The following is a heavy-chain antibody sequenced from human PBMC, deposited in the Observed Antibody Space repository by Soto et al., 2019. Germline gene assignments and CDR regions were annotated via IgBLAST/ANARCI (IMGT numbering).Heavy chain of an antibody. J-gene: IGHJ6*02. CDR1: GFTFNMFA. V-gene: IGHV3-33*07. CDR2: LWFDGSLE. Sequence: GGSLRLSCAGSGFTFNMFAMNWVRRAPGKGLEWVAILWFDGSLEYYADSVKGRFTISRDNSQNTLYLQMNNLGVEDTAVYFCARDRNLVATIGVRRQFYYYAMDVWGQGTTVTVSS. CDR3: ARDRNLVATIGVRRQFYYYAMDV. D-gene: IGHD5-12*01.